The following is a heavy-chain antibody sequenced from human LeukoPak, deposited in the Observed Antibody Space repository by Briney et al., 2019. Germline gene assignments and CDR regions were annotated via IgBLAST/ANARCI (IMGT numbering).Heavy chain of an antibody. J-gene: IGHJ3*02. CDR1: GGSISSGSYD. Sequence: KPSQTLSLTCTVSGGSISSGSYDWSWIRQPAGKGLEWIGRIYTSGSTNYNPSLKSRVAISVDTSKNQFSLKLSSVTAADTAVYYCARDYGTSLDAFDIWGQCTMVTVSS. CDR2: IYTSGST. CDR3: ARDYGTSLDAFDI. D-gene: IGHD2-2*01. V-gene: IGHV4-61*02.